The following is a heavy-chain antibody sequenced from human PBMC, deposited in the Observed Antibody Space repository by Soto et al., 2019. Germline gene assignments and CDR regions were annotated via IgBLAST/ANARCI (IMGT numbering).Heavy chain of an antibody. Sequence: SETLSLTCAVYGGSFSGHSLTWIRQSPGKGLEWIGDINRSGRVNYSPSLKSRVTISLDTSKNQFSLTLSAVTAADTAMYYCSTRAYDTNGYYRFDPWGQATLVT. CDR1: GGSFSGHS. J-gene: IGHJ5*01. CDR3: STRAYDTNGYYRFDP. CDR2: INRSGRV. V-gene: IGHV4-34*01. D-gene: IGHD3-22*01.